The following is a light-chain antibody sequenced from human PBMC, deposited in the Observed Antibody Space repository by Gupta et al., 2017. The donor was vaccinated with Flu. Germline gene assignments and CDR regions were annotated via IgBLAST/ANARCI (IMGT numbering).Light chain of an antibody. Sequence: DIQLAQSPSSLSASVGDRVTVTCRASQAISTYLNWYRHKPGKSPELLIFAASNLQSGVPSRFSGGGSGTDFTLTISRLQPEDFATYYCQQSDSAPLSFGGGTKV. CDR2: AAS. CDR3: QQSDSAPLS. CDR1: QAISTY. J-gene: IGKJ4*01. V-gene: IGKV1-39*01.